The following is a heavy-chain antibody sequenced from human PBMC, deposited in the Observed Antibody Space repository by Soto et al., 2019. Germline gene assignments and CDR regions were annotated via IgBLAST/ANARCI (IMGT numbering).Heavy chain of an antibody. CDR3: ARSQGSSTSLEIYYYYYYGMDV. V-gene: IGHV1-69*01. Sequence: QVQLVQSGAEVKKPGSSVKVSCKASGGTFSSYAISWVRQAPGQGLXXMGGIIPISGTANYAQKFQGRVTITADESTSTAYMELSSLRSEDTAVYYCARSQGSSTSLEIYYYYYYGMDVWGQGTTVTVSS. D-gene: IGHD2-2*01. CDR2: IIPISGTA. CDR1: GGTFSSYA. J-gene: IGHJ6*02.